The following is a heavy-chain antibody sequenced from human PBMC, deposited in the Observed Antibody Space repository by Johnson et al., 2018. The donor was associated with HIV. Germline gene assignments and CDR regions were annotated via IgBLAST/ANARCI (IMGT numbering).Heavy chain of an antibody. J-gene: IGHJ3*02. Sequence: VQLVESGGGVVQPGRSLRLSCAASGFTFDDYGMSWVRQAPGKGLEWVSGINWNGDNTGYADSVKGRFTISRDSSKNTLYLQMNTLRADDTAVYYCAKESAFDIWGQGTMVTVSS. CDR3: AKESAFDI. CDR2: INWNGDNT. CDR1: GFTFDDYG. V-gene: IGHV3-20*04.